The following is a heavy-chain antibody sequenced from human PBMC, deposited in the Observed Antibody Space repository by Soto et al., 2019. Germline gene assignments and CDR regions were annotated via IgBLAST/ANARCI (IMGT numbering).Heavy chain of an antibody. CDR1: GYTFSTYG. CDR3: ARAVLVPGARYGMDV. V-gene: IGHV1-18*04. J-gene: IGHJ6*02. D-gene: IGHD2-2*01. Sequence: QVQLVQSGAEVKKPGASVKVSCKASGYTFSTYGITWVRQAPGQGLEWMGWISAYNGNTNYAEKLQGRVTMTTDTSTRTAYMELRSLRSEDTAGYYCARAVLVPGARYGMDVWGQGTTVTVTS. CDR2: ISAYNGNT.